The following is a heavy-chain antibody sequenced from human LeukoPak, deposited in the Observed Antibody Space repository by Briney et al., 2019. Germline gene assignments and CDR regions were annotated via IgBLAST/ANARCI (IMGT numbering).Heavy chain of an antibody. CDR3: ARDGGYSSSQSQPEYYFDY. Sequence: GGSLRLSCAASGFTFSSYGMHWVRQAPGKGLECVAVIVYDGSNKYYADSVKGRFTISRDNSKNTLYLQMNSLRAEDTAVYYCARDGGYSSSQSQPEYYFDYWGQGTLVTVSS. CDR2: IVYDGSNK. D-gene: IGHD6-6*01. CDR1: GFTFSSYG. J-gene: IGHJ4*02. V-gene: IGHV3-30*03.